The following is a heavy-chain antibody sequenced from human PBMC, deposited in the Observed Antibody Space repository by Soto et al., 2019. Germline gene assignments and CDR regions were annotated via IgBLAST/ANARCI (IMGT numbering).Heavy chain of an antibody. Sequence: PGGSLRLSCAASGFTFSSYGMHWVRQAPGKGLEWVEVISYDGSNKYYADSVKGRFTISRDNSKNTLYLQMNSLRAEDTALYYCAKARVATARKIQLWFFGDYYGMDVWGQGTTDTVSS. D-gene: IGHD5-18*01. CDR1: GFTFSSYG. V-gene: IGHV3-30*18. J-gene: IGHJ6*02. CDR3: AKARVATARKIQLWFFGDYYGMDV. CDR2: ISYDGSNK.